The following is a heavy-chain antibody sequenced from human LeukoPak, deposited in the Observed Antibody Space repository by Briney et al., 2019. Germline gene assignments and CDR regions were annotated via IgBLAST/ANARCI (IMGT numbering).Heavy chain of an antibody. CDR1: GYTFTSYG. J-gene: IGHJ4*02. V-gene: IGHV1-18*01. CDR3: ARDRCSGGSCAFDY. D-gene: IGHD2-15*01. Sequence: VASVKVSCKASGYTFTSYGISWVRQAPGQGPEWMGWISAYNGNTNYAQKLQGRVTMTTDTSTSTAYMEVRSLRSDDTAVYYCARDRCSGGSCAFDYWGQGSLVTVSS. CDR2: ISAYNGNT.